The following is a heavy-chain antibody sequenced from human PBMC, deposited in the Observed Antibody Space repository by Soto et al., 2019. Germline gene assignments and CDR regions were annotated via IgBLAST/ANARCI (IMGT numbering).Heavy chain of an antibody. D-gene: IGHD5-12*01. Sequence: QVQLVESGGGVVQPGRSLRLSCAASGFTFSSYGMHWVRQAPGKGLEWVAVIWYDGSNKYYADSVKGRFTISRDNSKNTLYLQMNSLRAEDTAVYYCAKSPSGYVYYGMDVWGQGTTVTVSS. CDR2: IWYDGSNK. V-gene: IGHV3-33*06. CDR1: GFTFSSYG. CDR3: AKSPSGYVYYGMDV. J-gene: IGHJ6*02.